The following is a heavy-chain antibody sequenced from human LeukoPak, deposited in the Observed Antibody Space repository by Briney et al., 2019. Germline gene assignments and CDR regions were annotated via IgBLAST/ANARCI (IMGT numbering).Heavy chain of an antibody. CDR3: ARGGAAMAYY. V-gene: IGHV3-30*03. Sequence: GGSLRLSCAASGFTFRSYAMHWVRQAPGKGLEWVAVISYDGSNKYFGDSVKGRFTISRDNFKNTLYLQMNSLRAEDTAVYYCARGGAAMAYYWGQGTLVTVSS. CDR2: ISYDGSNK. D-gene: IGHD5-18*01. J-gene: IGHJ4*02. CDR1: GFTFRSYA.